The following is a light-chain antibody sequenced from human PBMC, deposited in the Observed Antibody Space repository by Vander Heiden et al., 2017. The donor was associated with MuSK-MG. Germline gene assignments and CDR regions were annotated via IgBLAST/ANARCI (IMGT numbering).Light chain of an antibody. V-gene: IGLV8-61*01. J-gene: IGLJ2*01. CDR1: CGSVATRHY. CDR2: STN. CDR3: FLDLGRNIWM. Sequence: QTVQIQEPSLSVSPGGTVQLTCGLRCGSVATRHYTIWYRQTPGQAQRMLVYSTNRRSSGVPDRFSGTILGNKAALTITAAKADDECNYYCFLDLGRNIWMVGGGTKLTVL.